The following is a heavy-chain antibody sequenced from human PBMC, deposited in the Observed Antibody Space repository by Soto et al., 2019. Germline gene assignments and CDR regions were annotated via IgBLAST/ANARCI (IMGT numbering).Heavy chain of an antibody. CDR1: GYTITRHW. CDR3: ARDNSYDSGGARGWYFDL. Sequence: QVQLVQSGVELKKPGASVKVSCKASGYTITRHWMHWVRQAPGQGLEWMGVINPSGDVTSYARKFQGRLTITRDTSTSTLYMELRSLRSEDTAVYYCARDNSYDSGGARGWYFDLWGRGTLVTVSS. V-gene: IGHV1-46*01. D-gene: IGHD3-22*01. CDR2: INPSGDVT. J-gene: IGHJ2*01.